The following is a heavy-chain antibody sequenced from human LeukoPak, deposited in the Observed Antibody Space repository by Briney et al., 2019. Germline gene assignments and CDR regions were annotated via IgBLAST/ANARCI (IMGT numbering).Heavy chain of an antibody. V-gene: IGHV3-21*01. J-gene: IGHJ4*02. Sequence: GGSLRLSCAASGFTLSIYSMNWVRQAPGKGLEWVSAIDSISRSLYYADSVKGRFTVSRDDAKNSLYLQMNSPRAEDTAVYYCAREGVGGYTEAFDYWGQGTLVTVSS. D-gene: IGHD5-12*01. CDR3: AREGVGGYTEAFDY. CDR1: GFTLSIYS. CDR2: IDSISRSL.